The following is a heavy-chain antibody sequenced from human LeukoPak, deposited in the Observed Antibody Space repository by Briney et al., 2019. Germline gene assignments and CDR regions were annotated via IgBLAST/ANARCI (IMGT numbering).Heavy chain of an antibody. J-gene: IGHJ6*03. CDR1: GGSISSYY. CDR3: ARDRGAVAGIRYYYYMDV. CDR2: IYTSGST. Sequence: PSETLSLTCTVSGGSISSYYWSWIRQPAGKGLEWIGRIYTSGSTNYNPSLKSRVTISVDTSKNQFSLKLSSVTAADTAVYYCARDRGAVAGIRYYYYMDVWGKGTTVTVSS. V-gene: IGHV4-4*07. D-gene: IGHD6-19*01.